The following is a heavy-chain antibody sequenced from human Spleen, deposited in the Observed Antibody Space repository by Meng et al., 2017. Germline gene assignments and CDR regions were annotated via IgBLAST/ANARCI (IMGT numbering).Heavy chain of an antibody. CDR2: IYYSGST. D-gene: IGHD1-1*01. CDR1: GASINNADYY. J-gene: IGHJ4*02. Sequence: QVQLQESGPGLVKPSQTLSLTCTVSGASINNADYYWSWIRQPPGKGLEWIGYIYYSGSTYYNPSLNSRVTISVDTSKNQFSLKLSSVTAADTAVYYCVRENWKSTIDYSGQGTLVTVSS. V-gene: IGHV4-30-4*01. CDR3: VRENWKSTIDY.